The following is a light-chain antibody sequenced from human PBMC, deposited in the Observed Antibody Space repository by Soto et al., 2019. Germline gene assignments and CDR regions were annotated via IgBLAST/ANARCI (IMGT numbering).Light chain of an antibody. J-gene: IGKJ2*01. V-gene: IGKV1-39*01. CDR2: AAS. CDR3: QQSYNTLLYT. Sequence: DIQMTQSPSSLSASVGDRVTITCRASQSISDYLNWYQQKPGKAPKLLIHAASSLQSGVPSRFGGSGSGTDFTLTISSLQPEDFATYYCQQSYNTLLYTFGQGTKMEIK. CDR1: QSISDY.